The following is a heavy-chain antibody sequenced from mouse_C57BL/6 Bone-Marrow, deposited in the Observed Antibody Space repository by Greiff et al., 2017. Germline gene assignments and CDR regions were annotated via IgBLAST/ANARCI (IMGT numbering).Heavy chain of an antibody. D-gene: IGHD2-3*01. J-gene: IGHJ4*01. CDR3: ARYLGGYYPYYAMDY. V-gene: IGHV7-3*01. Sequence: EVQVVESGGGLVQPGGSLSLSCAASGFTFTDYYMSWVRQPPGKALEWLGFIRNKANGYTTEYSASVKGRFTISRDNSQSILYLQMNALRAEDSATYYCARYLGGYYPYYAMDYWGQGTSVTVSS. CDR1: GFTFTDYY. CDR2: IRNKANGYTT.